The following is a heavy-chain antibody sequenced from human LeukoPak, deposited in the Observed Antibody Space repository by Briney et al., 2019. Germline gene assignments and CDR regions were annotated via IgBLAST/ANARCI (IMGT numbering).Heavy chain of an antibody. CDR2: IYTSGST. CDR3: ARDKHSSSWYDAFDI. CDR1: GGSISSYY. Sequence: PSETLSLTCTVSGGSISSYYWSWIRQPAGKGLEWIGRIYTSGSTNYNPSPKSRVTMSVDTSKNQFSLKLSSVTAADTAVYYCARDKHSSSWYDAFDIWGQGTMVTVSS. V-gene: IGHV4-4*07. D-gene: IGHD6-13*01. J-gene: IGHJ3*02.